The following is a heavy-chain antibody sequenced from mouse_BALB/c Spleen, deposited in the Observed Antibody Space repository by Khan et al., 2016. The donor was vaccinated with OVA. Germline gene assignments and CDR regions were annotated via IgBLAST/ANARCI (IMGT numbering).Heavy chain of an antibody. CDR1: GFSLSNYG. CDR2: IWTGGIT. CDR3: ARSYDYVGGGFAY. V-gene: IGHV2-9*02. D-gene: IGHD2-4*01. J-gene: IGHJ3*01. Sequence: QVQLKESGPGLVAPSQSLSITCTVSGFSLSNYGVHWVRQPPGKGLEWLGVIWTGGITNYNSALMSRLSISKDNSKSQVFLKMNRLQTDDTAIYYCARSYDYVGGGFAYWGQGTLVTVSA.